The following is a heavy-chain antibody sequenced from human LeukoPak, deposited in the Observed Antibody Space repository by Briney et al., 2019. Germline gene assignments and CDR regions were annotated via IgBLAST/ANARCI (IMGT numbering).Heavy chain of an antibody. CDR3: ATDRYYYDSSGYRRTNYYYYGMDV. Sequence: GASVKVSCKASGGTFSSYAISWVRQAPGKGLEWMGGFDPEDGETIYAQKFQGRVTMTEDTSTDTAYMELSSLRSEDTAVYYCATDRYYYDSSGYRRTNYYYYGMDVWGQGTTVTVSS. D-gene: IGHD3-22*01. V-gene: IGHV1-24*01. J-gene: IGHJ6*02. CDR1: GGTFSSYA. CDR2: FDPEDGET.